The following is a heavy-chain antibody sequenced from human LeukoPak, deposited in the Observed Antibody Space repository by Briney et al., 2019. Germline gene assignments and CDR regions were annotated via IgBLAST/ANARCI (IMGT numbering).Heavy chain of an antibody. V-gene: IGHV4-4*07. D-gene: IGHD2/OR15-2a*01. Sequence: SETLSLTCTVSGGSISSYYWSWIRQPAGKGLGWIGRIYTSGSTNYNPSLKSRVTMSVDTSKNQFSLKLSSVTAADTAVYYCAKERTQTTSFDYWGQGTLVTVSS. CDR3: AKERTQTTSFDY. CDR1: GGSISSYY. CDR2: IYTSGST. J-gene: IGHJ4*02.